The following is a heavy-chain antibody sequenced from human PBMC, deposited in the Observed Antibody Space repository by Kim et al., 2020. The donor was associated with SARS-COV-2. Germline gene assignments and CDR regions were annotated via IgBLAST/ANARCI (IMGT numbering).Heavy chain of an antibody. CDR1: GYSFTSYW. CDR3: ARHPSYYDFWSGYKGGLDY. V-gene: IGHV5-10-1*01. J-gene: IGHJ4*02. CDR2: IDPSDSYT. D-gene: IGHD3-3*01. Sequence: GESLKISCKGSGYSFTSYWISWVRQMPGKGLEWMGRIDPSDSYTNYSPSFQGHVTISADKSISTAYLQWSSLKASDTAMYYCARHPSYYDFWSGYKGGLDYWGQGTLVTVSS.